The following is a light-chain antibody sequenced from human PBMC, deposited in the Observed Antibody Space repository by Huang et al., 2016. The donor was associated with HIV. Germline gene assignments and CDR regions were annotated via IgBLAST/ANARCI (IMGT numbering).Light chain of an antibody. CDR3: QQSFNTPPYT. J-gene: IGKJ2*01. Sequence: DIQMTQSPSSLSASVGDRVTITCRASQTISTYLNWYQQKPGKAPKLLIYGASSLHSGVPSRFSGSGSGTDFTLTISSLQPDDFATYDCQQSFNTPPYTFGQGTKLEIK. CDR1: QTISTY. V-gene: IGKV1-39*01. CDR2: GAS.